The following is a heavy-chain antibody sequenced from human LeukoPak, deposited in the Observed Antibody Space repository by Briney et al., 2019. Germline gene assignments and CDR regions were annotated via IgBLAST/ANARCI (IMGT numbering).Heavy chain of an antibody. CDR3: AREAFSGYDYFDY. D-gene: IGHD5-12*01. CDR2: ISSSGRII. Sequence: GGSLRLSCAASGFTFTNYEMNWVRQAPGKGLEWVSYISSSGRIIYYADSVKGRFTISGDNAQKSLYLQMNSLRADDTAVYYCAREAFSGYDYFDYWGQGTLVTVSS. J-gene: IGHJ4*02. V-gene: IGHV3-48*03. CDR1: GFTFTNYE.